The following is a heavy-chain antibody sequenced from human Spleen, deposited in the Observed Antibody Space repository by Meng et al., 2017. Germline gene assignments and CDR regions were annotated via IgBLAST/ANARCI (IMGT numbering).Heavy chain of an antibody. D-gene: IGHD6-13*01. J-gene: IGHJ1*01. CDR1: GFTFGDYA. CDR3: TRVGKYSSSWYDYFQH. Sequence: GESLKISCTASGFTFGDYAMSWFRQAPGKGLEWVGFIRSKAYGGTTEYAASVKGRFTISRDDSKSIAYLQMNSLKTEDTAVYYCTRVGKYSSSWYDYFQHWGQGTLVTVSS. CDR2: IRSKAYGGTT. V-gene: IGHV3-49*03.